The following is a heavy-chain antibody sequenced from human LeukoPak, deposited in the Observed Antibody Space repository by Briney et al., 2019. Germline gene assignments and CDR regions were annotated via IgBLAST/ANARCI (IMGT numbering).Heavy chain of an antibody. CDR2: INSDGSTI. D-gene: IGHD2-21*01. CDR3: ARVTVSSSEVIFDY. Sequence: GGSLGLSCAASGFTFSSFWMHWVRQAPGKGLVWVSRINSDGSTITYADSVKGRFTISRDNARNTLYLQMNSLRAEDTAVYYCARVTVSSSEVIFDYRGQGSLVAVS. J-gene: IGHJ4*02. V-gene: IGHV3-74*01. CDR1: GFTFSSFW.